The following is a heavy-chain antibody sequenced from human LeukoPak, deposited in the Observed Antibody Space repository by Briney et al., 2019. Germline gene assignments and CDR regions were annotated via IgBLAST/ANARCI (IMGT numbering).Heavy chain of an antibody. J-gene: IGHJ4*02. V-gene: IGHV3-53*01. CDR3: ARARYCSGGSCHSFGY. CDR2: IYSGGST. Sequence: GGSLRLSCAASGFTVSSNYMSWVRQAPGKGLEWVSVIYSGGSTYYADSVKGRFTISRDNSKNTLYLQMNSLRAEDTAVYYCARARYCSGGSCHSFGYWGQGTLVTVSS. CDR1: GFTVSSNY. D-gene: IGHD2-15*01.